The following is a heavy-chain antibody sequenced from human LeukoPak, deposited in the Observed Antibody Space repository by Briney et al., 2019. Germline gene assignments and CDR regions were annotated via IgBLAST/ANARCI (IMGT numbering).Heavy chain of an antibody. J-gene: IGHJ5*02. Sequence: GGSLRLSCAASGFTFSSYWMSWVRQAPGKGLEWVANIKQDGSEKYYVDSVKGRFTISRDNAKNSPYLQMNSLRAEDTAVYYCARLVFRATGINWFDPWGQGTLVTVSS. V-gene: IGHV3-7*01. D-gene: IGHD1-26*01. CDR1: GFTFSSYW. CDR2: IKQDGSEK. CDR3: ARLVFRATGINWFDP.